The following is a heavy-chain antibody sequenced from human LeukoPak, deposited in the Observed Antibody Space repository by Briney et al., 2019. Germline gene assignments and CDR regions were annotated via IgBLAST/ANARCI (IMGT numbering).Heavy chain of an antibody. D-gene: IGHD6-13*01. CDR3: ARDSRREAAAVGTGGSDI. CDR2: IYYSGIT. V-gene: IGHV4-31*03. CDR1: GGSTSSGGFY. Sequence: SETLSLTCTVSGGSTSSGGFYWSWIRQHPGKGLEWIGNIYYSGITYYNPSLRSRVNISIDTSKNQFSLKLSSVTAADTAVYYCARDSRREAAAVGTGGSDIWGQGTLVTVSS. J-gene: IGHJ4*02.